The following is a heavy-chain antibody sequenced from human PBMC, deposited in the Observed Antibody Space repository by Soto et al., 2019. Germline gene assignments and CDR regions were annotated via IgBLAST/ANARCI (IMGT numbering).Heavy chain of an antibody. CDR3: ARMYSSGSGWFHP. D-gene: IGHD6-19*01. CDR2: FYSSGSI. V-gene: IGHV4-31*02. CDR1: GYFIGAGGYY. Sequence: PSETLSLTCFVSGYFIGAGGYYWSWIRHHPGKGLEWIGSFYSSGSIIYNPSLRSRVSISGDMSTNQFSMSLTSVTAADTARYYCARMYSSGSGWFHPWGQGTLATVSS. J-gene: IGHJ5*02.